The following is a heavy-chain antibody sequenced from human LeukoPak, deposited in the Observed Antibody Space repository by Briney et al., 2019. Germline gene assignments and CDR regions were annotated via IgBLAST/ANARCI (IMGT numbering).Heavy chain of an antibody. V-gene: IGHV4-4*07. CDR1: GGSISSYY. CDR3: AREMYDSGGYRVSYFDF. J-gene: IGHJ4*02. Sequence: PSETLSPTCTVSGGSISSYYWSWIRQPAGKGLEWIGRIYTSGSTNYNPSLKSRVTISVDTSKNQFSLKLSSVTAADTAVYYCAREMYDSGGYRVSYFDFWGQGILVTVSS. CDR2: IYTSGST. D-gene: IGHD3-22*01.